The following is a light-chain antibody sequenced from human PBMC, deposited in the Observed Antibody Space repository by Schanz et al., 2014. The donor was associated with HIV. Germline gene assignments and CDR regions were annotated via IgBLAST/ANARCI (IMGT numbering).Light chain of an antibody. Sequence: QSVLTQPPSVSGAPGQRVTISCTGTSSNIGAGYDVHWYQQIPGTAPKLLISGNNNRPSGVPDRFSASKSGTSASLAITGLQAEDEADYYCQSYDTHLGAVMFGGGTKLTVL. J-gene: IGLJ3*02. CDR1: SSNIGAGYD. CDR2: GNN. V-gene: IGLV1-40*01. CDR3: QSYDTHLGAVM.